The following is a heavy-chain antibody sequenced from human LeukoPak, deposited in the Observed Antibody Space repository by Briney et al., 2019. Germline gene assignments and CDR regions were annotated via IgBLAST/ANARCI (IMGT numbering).Heavy chain of an antibody. CDR1: GFDLDDYA. J-gene: IGHJ2*01. CDR3: AKSLSRTTNWYFDL. V-gene: IGHV3-9*03. D-gene: IGHD4-17*01. CDR2: ISWNSDDI. Sequence: GRSLRLSCVVSGFDLDDYAMHWVRQAPGKGLEWVSGISWNSDDIDHADSVKGRFTISRDNAKNSLYLQMNSLRADDMALYYCAKSLSRTTNWYFDLWGRGTLVTVSS.